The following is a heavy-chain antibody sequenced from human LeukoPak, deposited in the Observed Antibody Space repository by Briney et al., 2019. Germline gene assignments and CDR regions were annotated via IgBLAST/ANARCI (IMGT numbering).Heavy chain of an antibody. CDR2: IIPILGIA. CDR1: GYTFTGYY. CDR3: ARDTMVRGVIGPFDI. Sequence: SVKVSCKASGYTFTGYYMHWVRQAPGQGLEWMGRIIPILGIANYAQKFQGRVTITADKSTSTAYMELSSLRSEDTAVYYCARDTMVRGVIGPFDIWGQGTMVTVSS. V-gene: IGHV1-69*04. D-gene: IGHD3-10*01. J-gene: IGHJ3*02.